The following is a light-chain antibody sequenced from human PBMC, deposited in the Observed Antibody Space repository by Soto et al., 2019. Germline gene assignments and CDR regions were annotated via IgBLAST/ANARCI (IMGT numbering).Light chain of an antibody. CDR3: QQCGSSPRT. CDR2: GAS. Sequence: IVLTQSPGTLSLSPGERATLSCRASQSVTSNCLAWYQQKPGQAPRLLIYGASSRATGIPDRFSGSGSGTDFTLTISRLEPEDFAVYYCQQCGSSPRTFGQGTKVEIK. J-gene: IGKJ1*01. V-gene: IGKV3-20*01. CDR1: QSVTSNC.